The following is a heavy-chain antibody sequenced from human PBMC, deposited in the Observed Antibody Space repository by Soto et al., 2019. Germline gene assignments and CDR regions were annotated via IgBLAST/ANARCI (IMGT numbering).Heavy chain of an antibody. CDR2: INPNSGGT. CDR1: GYTFTEYN. V-gene: IGHV1-2*02. CDR3: ARVFDP. J-gene: IGHJ5*02. Sequence: VASVKVSRQASGYTFTEYNMHWVRQAPGQGLEWMGWINPNSGGTNYVQRFQGRVTMTRDTSISTAYMELSRLRSDDTAVYYCARVFDPWGQGTLVTVSS.